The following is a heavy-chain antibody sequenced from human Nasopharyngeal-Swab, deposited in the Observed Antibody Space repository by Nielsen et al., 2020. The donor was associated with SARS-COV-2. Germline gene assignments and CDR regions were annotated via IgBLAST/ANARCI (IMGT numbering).Heavy chain of an antibody. D-gene: IGHD2-2*01. CDR2: ISGGSDST. V-gene: IGHV3-23*01. Sequence: GESLKISCAASGFTFSNFAMSWVRQAPGKGLEWVSVISGGSDSTYYADSVKGRFTISRDNSKNTLYLQMNSLRAEDTAVYYCARDYIVVVPAATYYYYGMDVWGQGTTVTVSS. CDR3: ARDYIVVVPAATYYYYGMDV. CDR1: GFTFSNFA. J-gene: IGHJ6*02.